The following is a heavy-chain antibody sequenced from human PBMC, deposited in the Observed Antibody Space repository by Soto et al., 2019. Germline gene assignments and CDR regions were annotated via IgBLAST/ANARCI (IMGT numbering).Heavy chain of an antibody. V-gene: IGHV1-69*12. CDR2: IIPIFGTT. D-gene: IGHD6-13*01. CDR3: ARVSSSWYKDYFDY. CDR1: GATFANYP. J-gene: IGHJ4*02. Sequence: QVQLVQSGAGVKKLGSSVRVSSRAFGATFANYPITWCRRAPGQGLEWMGGIIPIFGTTNYAQRFQGRVTITADESTSTAYMELSSLRSEDTAVYYCARVSSSWYKDYFDYWGQGTLVTVSS.